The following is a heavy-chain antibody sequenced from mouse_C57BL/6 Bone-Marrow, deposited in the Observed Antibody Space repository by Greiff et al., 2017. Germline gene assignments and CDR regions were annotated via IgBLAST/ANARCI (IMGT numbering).Heavy chain of an antibody. V-gene: IGHV1-64*01. D-gene: IGHD2-4*01. CDR1: GYTFTSYW. Sequence: VQLQQSGAELVKPGASVKLSCKASGYTFTSYWMHWVKQRPGQGLEWIGMIHPNSGSTNYNEKFKSKATLTVDKSSSTAYMQLSSLTSEDSAVYYCARTGYYYEVDYWGQGTTLTVSS. CDR3: ARTGYYYEVDY. J-gene: IGHJ2*01. CDR2: IHPNSGST.